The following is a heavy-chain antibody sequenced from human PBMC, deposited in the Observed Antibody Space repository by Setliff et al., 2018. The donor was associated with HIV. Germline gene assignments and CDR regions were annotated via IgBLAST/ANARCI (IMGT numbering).Heavy chain of an antibody. CDR1: GGSTSSSTYS. V-gene: IGHV4-39*07. D-gene: IGHD3-10*01. CDR3: ASLMYYYGSGSYKVFDY. Sequence: SETLSLTCTVSGGSTSSSTYSWGWIRQPPGKGLEWIGSISYSGNTYYNPSLKSRISISVDTSKNQFSLKLTSVTAADTAVYYCASLMYYYGSGSYKVFDYWGQGTLVTVSS. CDR2: ISYSGNT. J-gene: IGHJ4*02.